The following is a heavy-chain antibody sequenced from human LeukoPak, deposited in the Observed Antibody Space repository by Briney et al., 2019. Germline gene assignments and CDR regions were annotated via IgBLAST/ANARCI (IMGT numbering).Heavy chain of an antibody. D-gene: IGHD5/OR15-5a*01. J-gene: IGHJ3*02. CDR2: IYYSGST. CDR1: GGSISSYY. Sequence: PSETLSLTCTVSGGSISSYYWSWIRQPPGKGLEWIGYIYYSGSTNYNPSLKSRVTISVDTSKNQFSLKLSSVTAADTAVYYCARRVYVGAFDIWGHGTMVTVSS. V-gene: IGHV4-59*08. CDR3: ARRVYVGAFDI.